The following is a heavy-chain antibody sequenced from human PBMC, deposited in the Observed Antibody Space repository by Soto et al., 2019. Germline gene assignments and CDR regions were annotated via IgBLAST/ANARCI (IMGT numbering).Heavy chain of an antibody. Sequence: QVHLVESGGGVVQPGRSLRLSCAASGVSFNNNGMHWARQAPGRVLEWVAAVSYDGTEKYYADSVKGRFTISRDNSENTLFLQMNSLRAEDTAVDYCANTKRFYWYHRDVWGQGTTVTVSS. CDR1: GVSFNNNG. V-gene: IGHV3-30*18. CDR3: ANTKRFYWYHRDV. D-gene: IGHD2-8*02. CDR2: VSYDGTEK. J-gene: IGHJ6*02.